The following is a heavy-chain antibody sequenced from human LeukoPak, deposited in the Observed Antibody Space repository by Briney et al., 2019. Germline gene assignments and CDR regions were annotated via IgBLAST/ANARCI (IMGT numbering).Heavy chain of an antibody. CDR3: AKDYYYDSSGLTAFEY. V-gene: IGHV3-23*01. J-gene: IGHJ4*02. D-gene: IGHD3-22*01. CDR1: GFTFSTYA. CDR2: ISASGASP. Sequence: GGSLRLSCAASGFTFSTYAVSWVRQAPGKGLEWVSGISASGASPYFADSVKGRFTISRDNSKNTLYLQMNSLRAEDTAIYYCAKDYYYDSSGLTAFEYWGQGTLVTVSS.